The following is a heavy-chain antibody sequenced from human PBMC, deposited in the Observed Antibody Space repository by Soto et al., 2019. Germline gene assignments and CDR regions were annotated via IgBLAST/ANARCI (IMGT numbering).Heavy chain of an antibody. CDR3: ARGPPGYNILTGYPREDYYYYAMDV. Sequence: ESGGGLIQPGGSLRLSCAASGFTVSSNYMTWVRQASGKGLEWVSVIYRGGRTSYADSVKGRFTISRDTSKNTVSLQMNSLRAEDTAVYYCARGPPGYNILTGYPREDYYYYAMDVWGQGTTVSVSS. J-gene: IGHJ6*02. V-gene: IGHV3-53*01. CDR2: IYRGGRT. CDR1: GFTVSSNY. D-gene: IGHD3-9*01.